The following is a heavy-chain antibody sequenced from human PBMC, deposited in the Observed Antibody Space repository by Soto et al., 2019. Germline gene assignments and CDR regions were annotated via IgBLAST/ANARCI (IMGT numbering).Heavy chain of an antibody. CDR1: GGPFSRYY. V-gene: IGHV4-34*01. D-gene: IGHD2-21*01. J-gene: IGHJ6*02. CDR3: AGDNVVVNPIRYYHYGMDV. CDR2: MHQSGNA. Sequence: NPSETLSLTCAVHGGPFSRYYWTWIRQSPGKGLEWIGEMHQSGNANYNPSLKSRVSISVDTSKNQFSLTLTSVTAADTATYYCAGDNVVVNPIRYYHYGMDVWGQGTTVTVSS.